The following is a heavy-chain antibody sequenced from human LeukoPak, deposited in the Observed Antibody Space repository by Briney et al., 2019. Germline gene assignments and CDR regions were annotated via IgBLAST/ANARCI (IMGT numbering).Heavy chain of an antibody. Sequence: ASVKVSCEASGYTFTGYYMHWVRQAPGQGLEWMGWINPNSGGTNYAQKFQGRVTMTRDTSISTAYMELSRLRSDDTAVYYCARLQVPAALPIDYWGQGTLVTVSS. CDR1: GYTFTGYY. CDR2: INPNSGGT. V-gene: IGHV1-2*02. J-gene: IGHJ4*02. CDR3: ARLQVPAALPIDY. D-gene: IGHD2-2*01.